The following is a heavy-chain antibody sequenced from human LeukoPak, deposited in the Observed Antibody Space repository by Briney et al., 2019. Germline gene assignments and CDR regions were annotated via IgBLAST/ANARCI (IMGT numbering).Heavy chain of an antibody. D-gene: IGHD6-19*01. CDR3: ARQYDSGWAGFGY. V-gene: IGHV4-59*08. Sequence: SETLSLTCTVSGGSISRYSWNWVRQPPGKGLEWVGYIYHSGATNYNPSLKSRVTIDTSKDHFSLSLRSVTAADTAIYYCARQYDSGWAGFGYWGPGILVTVSS. CDR1: GGSISRYS. CDR2: IYHSGAT. J-gene: IGHJ4*02.